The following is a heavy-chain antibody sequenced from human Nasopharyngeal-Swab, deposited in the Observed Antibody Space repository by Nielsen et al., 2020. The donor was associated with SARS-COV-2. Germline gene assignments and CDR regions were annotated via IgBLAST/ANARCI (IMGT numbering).Heavy chain of an antibody. J-gene: IGHJ4*02. V-gene: IGHV3-64*01. CDR1: GFTFSGYS. CDR2: TSDTGDTT. D-gene: IGHD2-8*01. Sequence: GGSLRLSCAVSGFTFSGYSMHWVRQAPGKGLEYVSATSDTGDTTYYARSVRGRFTISRDNSKNTLFLQMGSLRTEDVAVYYCVRDQRLGVPMALGRAVFDYWGQGTLVTVSS. CDR3: VRDQRLGVPMALGRAVFDY.